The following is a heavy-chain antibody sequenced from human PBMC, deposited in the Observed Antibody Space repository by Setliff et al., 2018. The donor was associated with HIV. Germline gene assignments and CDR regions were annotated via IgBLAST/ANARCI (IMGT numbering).Heavy chain of an antibody. V-gene: IGHV4-59*11. CDR1: GESITSHY. Sequence: ETLSLTCTVSGESITSHYWSWIRQPPGKGLEWIAYIDYSGTTNYNPSLKSRGTILVDTSKNQVSLKVTFVTTADTAVYYCARGWGDHSFDYWGQGALVTVSS. CDR2: IDYSGTT. D-gene: IGHD2-21*02. CDR3: ARGWGDHSFDY. J-gene: IGHJ4*02.